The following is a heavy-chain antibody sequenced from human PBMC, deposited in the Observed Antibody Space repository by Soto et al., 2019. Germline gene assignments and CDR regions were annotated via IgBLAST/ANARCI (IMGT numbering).Heavy chain of an antibody. J-gene: IGHJ6*02. D-gene: IGHD3-3*01. Sequence: ASVKVSCKASGYTFIDYYIHWVRQAPGQGLEWMGWVNPNSGDTNYAQKFQGWVTMTRDTSITTAYMELSRLTSDDTAVYFCARDSRGGYYYYGMDAWG. CDR3: ARDSRGGYYYYGMDA. CDR1: GYTFIDYY. CDR2: VNPNSGDT. V-gene: IGHV1-2*04.